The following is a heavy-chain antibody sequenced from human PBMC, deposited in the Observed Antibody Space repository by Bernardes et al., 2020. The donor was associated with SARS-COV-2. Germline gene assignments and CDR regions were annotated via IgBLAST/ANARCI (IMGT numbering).Heavy chain of an antibody. J-gene: IGHJ3*02. D-gene: IGHD2-8*01. Sequence: GGSLRLSCAASGFTFSSYAMSWVRQAPGKGLEWVSAISGSGGSTYYAASVKGRFTISRDNSKNTMYLQMNSLRAEDTAVYYCAKDAPRTNGVCYKYLSSAFDIWGQGTMVTVSS. CDR1: GFTFSSYA. V-gene: IGHV3-23*01. CDR2: ISGSGGST. CDR3: AKDAPRTNGVCYKYLSSAFDI.